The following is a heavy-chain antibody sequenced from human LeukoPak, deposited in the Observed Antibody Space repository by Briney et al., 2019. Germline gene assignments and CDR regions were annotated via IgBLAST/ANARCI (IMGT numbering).Heavy chain of an antibody. V-gene: IGHV3-20*04. J-gene: IGHJ4*02. Sequence: PGGSLRLSCAASGFTFDDYGMSWVRHAPGKGLEWVSGIYWNGGSTGYADSVKGRFTISRDNAKNSLYLQMNSLRAEDTALYYCARLGYCSSTSCYMAPGFDYWGQGTLVTVSS. CDR3: ARLGYCSSTSCYMAPGFDY. D-gene: IGHD2-2*02. CDR1: GFTFDDYG. CDR2: IYWNGGST.